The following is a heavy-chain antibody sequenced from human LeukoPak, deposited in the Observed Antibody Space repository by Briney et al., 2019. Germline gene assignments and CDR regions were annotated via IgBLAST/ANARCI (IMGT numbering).Heavy chain of an antibody. CDR2: IYSGGST. D-gene: IGHD6-13*01. CDR1: GFTVSSNY. J-gene: IGHJ3*02. Sequence: GGSLRLSCAASGFTVSSNYMSWVRQAPGKGLGWVSVIYSGGSTYYADSVKGRFTISRDNSKNTLYLQMNSLRAEDTAVYYCAKLGQQLVHDAFDIWGQGTMVTVSS. CDR3: AKLGQQLVHDAFDI. V-gene: IGHV3-66*01.